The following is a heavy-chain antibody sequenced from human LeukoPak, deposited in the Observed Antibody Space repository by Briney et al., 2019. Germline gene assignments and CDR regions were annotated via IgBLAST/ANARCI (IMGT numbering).Heavy chain of an antibody. CDR1: GCTFTSYA. D-gene: IGHD1-26*01. CDR2: INAGNGNT. CDR3: ARAFVGGATDY. V-gene: IGHV1-3*01. J-gene: IGHJ4*02. Sequence: ASVKVSCKASGCTFTSYAMHWVRQAPGQRLEWMGWINAGNGNTKYSQKFQGRVTITRDTSASTAYMELSSLRSEDTAVYYCARAFVGGATDYWGQGTLVTVSS.